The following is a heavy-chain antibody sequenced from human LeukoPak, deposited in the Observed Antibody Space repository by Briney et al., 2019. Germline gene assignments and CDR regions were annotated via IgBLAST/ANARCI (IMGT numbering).Heavy chain of an antibody. Sequence: GGSLRLSCAASGSTFSSYEMNWVRQAPGKGLEWVSFISSRGSTIYYADSVRGRFTISRDNAKNSLYLQMNSLRAEDTAFYFCARFRPNYYYIDVWGKGTTVTVSS. J-gene: IGHJ6*03. V-gene: IGHV3-48*03. CDR2: ISSRGSTI. CDR1: GSTFSSYE. CDR3: ARFRPNYYYIDV.